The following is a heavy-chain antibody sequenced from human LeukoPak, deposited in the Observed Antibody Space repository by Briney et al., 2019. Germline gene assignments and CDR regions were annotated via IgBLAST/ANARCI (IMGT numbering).Heavy chain of an antibody. V-gene: IGHV1-2*02. Sequence: AASVKVSCKASGYTFTGYYMHWVRQAPGQGLEWMGWINPNSGGTNYAQKFQGRVTMTRDTSISTAYMELSRLRSDDTAVYYCAFGSHYGSGSYLYYYYYYMDVWGKGTTVIVSS. D-gene: IGHD3-10*01. CDR3: AFGSHYGSGSYLYYYYYYMDV. CDR2: INPNSGGT. J-gene: IGHJ6*03. CDR1: GYTFTGYY.